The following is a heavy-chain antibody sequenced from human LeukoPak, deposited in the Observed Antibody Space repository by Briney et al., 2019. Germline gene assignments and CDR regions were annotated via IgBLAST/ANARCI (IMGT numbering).Heavy chain of an antibody. CDR1: GFTFSRYG. D-gene: IGHD2/OR15-2a*01. CDR3: AKDSIFSTGTAYYFDY. J-gene: IGHJ4*02. V-gene: IGHV3-48*01. CDR2: ISPSNTR. Sequence: GGSLRLSCAAYGFTFSRYGMSWVRQAPGKGLEWISYISPSNTRYHADSLKGRFTISRDNAKNSLYLEMNSLRAEDTAVYYCAKDSIFSTGTAYYFDYWGQGTLVTVSS.